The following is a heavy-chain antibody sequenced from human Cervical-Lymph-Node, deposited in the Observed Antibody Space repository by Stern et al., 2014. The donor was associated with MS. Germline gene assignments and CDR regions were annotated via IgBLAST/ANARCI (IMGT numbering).Heavy chain of an antibody. Sequence: VQLVQSGAEVRKPGSSVKVSCKASGGTFRNSGISWVRQAPGQGLERMGGIIPLFGTSNYAQKFQGRVTITADKSTGTAFLELRSLTSDDTAVYYCARDLGVGPTAYWGQGTLVTVSS. V-gene: IGHV1-69*06. CDR1: GGTFRNSG. CDR3: ARDLGVGPTAY. J-gene: IGHJ4*02. D-gene: IGHD1-26*01. CDR2: IIPLFGTS.